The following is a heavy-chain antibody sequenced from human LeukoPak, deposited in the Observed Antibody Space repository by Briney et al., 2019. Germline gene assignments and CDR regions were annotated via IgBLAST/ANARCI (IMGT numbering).Heavy chain of an antibody. CDR3: AGDLGDYGDYRYYYGMDV. V-gene: IGHV1-2*02. D-gene: IGHD4-17*01. J-gene: IGHJ6*02. CDR2: INPNSGGT. CDR1: GYTFTCYY. Sequence: GASVKVSCKASGYTFTCYYMHWVRQAPGQGLEWMGWINPNSGGTNYAQKFQGRVTMTRDTSISTAYMELSRLRSDDTAVYYCAGDLGDYGDYRYYYGMDVWGQGTTVTVPS.